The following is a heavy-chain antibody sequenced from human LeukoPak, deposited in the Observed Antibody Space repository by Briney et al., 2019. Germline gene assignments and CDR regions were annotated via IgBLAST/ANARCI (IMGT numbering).Heavy chain of an antibody. CDR3: ATHSSTWQNYYHYGLDV. CDR2: ISSRGST. J-gene: IGHJ6*02. CDR1: GGSISGSSYY. D-gene: IGHD3-22*01. V-gene: IGHV4-39*01. Sequence: SETLSLTCGVSGGSISGSSYYWGWIRQPPGRGLEWIGSISSRGSTSYNPSLNSRVTISVDTSKNQFSLRLSSVTAADTAVYYCATHSSTWQNYYHYGLDVWGQGTTVTVSS.